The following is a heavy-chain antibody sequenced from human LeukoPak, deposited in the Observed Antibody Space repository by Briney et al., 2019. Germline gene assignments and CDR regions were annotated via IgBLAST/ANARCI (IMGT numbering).Heavy chain of an antibody. Sequence: GGSLSLSCAASVFTFSSYAMRWVRHAPGKGLEWASAISGSGGSTYYADSVKGRFTISRDNSKNTLYLQMNSLRAEDTAVYYCAKDRWYSGYDLWGQRTLVTVSS. CDR3: AKDRWYSGYDL. CDR1: VFTFSSYA. CDR2: ISGSGGST. D-gene: IGHD5-12*01. V-gene: IGHV3-23*01. J-gene: IGHJ4*02.